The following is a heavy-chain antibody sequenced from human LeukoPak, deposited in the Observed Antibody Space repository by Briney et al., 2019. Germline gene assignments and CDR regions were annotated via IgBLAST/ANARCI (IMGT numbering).Heavy chain of an antibody. V-gene: IGHV3-23*01. CDR2: ISGSGGST. Sequence: GGSLRLSCAASGFTFSSYAMSWVRQAPGKGLEWVSAISGSGGSTYYADSVKGRFTISRDNSKNTLYLQMNSLRAEDTAAYYCATEPRWELYSFDIWGXXTMVTVSS. CDR3: ATEPRWELYSFDI. J-gene: IGHJ3*02. CDR1: GFTFSSYA. D-gene: IGHD1-7*01.